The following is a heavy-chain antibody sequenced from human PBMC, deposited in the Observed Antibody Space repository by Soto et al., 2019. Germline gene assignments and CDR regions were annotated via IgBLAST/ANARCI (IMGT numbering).Heavy chain of an antibody. CDR3: ARVIGSGSYYPSPFDY. CDR1: GFTFSSYA. J-gene: IGHJ4*02. D-gene: IGHD3-10*01. CDR2: ISYDGSNK. Sequence: LRLSCAASGFTFSSYAMHWVRQAPGKGLEWVAVISYDGSNKYYADSVKGRFTTSRDNSKNTLYLQMNSLRAEDTAVYYCARVIGSGSYYPSPFDYWGQGTLVTVSS. V-gene: IGHV3-30-3*01.